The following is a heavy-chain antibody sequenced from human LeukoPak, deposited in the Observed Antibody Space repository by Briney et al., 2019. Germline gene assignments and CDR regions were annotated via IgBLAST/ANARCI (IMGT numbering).Heavy chain of an antibody. CDR3: ARGGTIFPALVWFDP. CDR2: IYPGDSDT. V-gene: IGHV5-51*01. J-gene: IGHJ5*02. D-gene: IGHD3-3*01. Sequence: GESLKISCKGSGYSFTSYWIGWVRQMPGKGLEWMGIIYPGDSDTRYSPSFQGQVTISADKSLSTAYLQWSSLKASDTAMYYCARGGTIFPALVWFDPWGQGTLVTVSS. CDR1: GYSFTSYW.